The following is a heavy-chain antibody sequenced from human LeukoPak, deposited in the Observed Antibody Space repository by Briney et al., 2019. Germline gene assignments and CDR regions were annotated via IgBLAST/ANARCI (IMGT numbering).Heavy chain of an antibody. CDR2: IKSGADGGTT. Sequence: PGGSLRLSCAASGSSVINAWMSWVRQAPGQGLEWVGRIKSGADGGTTGYAAPVEGRYSISRDDSENTLYLQMNSLQIDDTALYYCLIFPGRWGQGTLVTVSS. V-gene: IGHV3-15*05. CDR3: LIFPGR. J-gene: IGHJ4*02. CDR1: GSSVINAW. D-gene: IGHD3-3*01.